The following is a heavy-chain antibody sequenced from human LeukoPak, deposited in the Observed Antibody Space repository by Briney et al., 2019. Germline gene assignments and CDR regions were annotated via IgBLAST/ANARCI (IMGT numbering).Heavy chain of an antibody. J-gene: IGHJ4*02. CDR1: GFIFRSYG. D-gene: IGHD5-18*01. CDR3: ARDTAPESPHFDY. CDR2: IWYDGSNE. V-gene: IGHV3-33*01. Sequence: PGGSLRLSCGASGFIFRSYGMHWVRQAPGEGLEWVTGIWYDGSNEDYADSVKGRFTISRDNAKNSLYLQMNSLRAEDTAVYYCARDTAPESPHFDYWGQGTLVTVSS.